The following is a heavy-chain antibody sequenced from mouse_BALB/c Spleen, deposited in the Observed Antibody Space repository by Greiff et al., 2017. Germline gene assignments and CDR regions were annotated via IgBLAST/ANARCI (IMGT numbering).Heavy chain of an antibody. CDR2: IYPGDGST. CDR3: ASTVSFAY. CDR1: GYTFTSYY. V-gene: IGHV1S56*01. Sequence: QVQLQQSGPELVKPGASVKMSCKASGYTFTSYYIHWVKQRPGQGLEWIGWIYPGDGSTKYNEKFKGKTTLTADKSSSTAYMLLSSLTSEDSAIYFCASTVSFAYWGQGTLVTVSA. D-gene: IGHD1-1*01. J-gene: IGHJ3*01.